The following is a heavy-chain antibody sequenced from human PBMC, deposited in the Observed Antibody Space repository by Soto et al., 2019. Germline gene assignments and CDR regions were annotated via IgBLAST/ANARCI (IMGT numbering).Heavy chain of an antibody. J-gene: IGHJ4*02. CDR2: IKEDGSDK. CDR1: GFTFSSYW. D-gene: IGHD4-4*01. Sequence: QPGGSLRLSCAASGFTFSSYWMNWVRQAPGKGLEWVANIKEDGSDKHYVDSVKGRFTISRDNARNSLFLQMNSLRAEDTAVYYCVTDRGYSKDYWGQGTLVTVSS. V-gene: IGHV3-7*01. CDR3: VTDRGYSKDY.